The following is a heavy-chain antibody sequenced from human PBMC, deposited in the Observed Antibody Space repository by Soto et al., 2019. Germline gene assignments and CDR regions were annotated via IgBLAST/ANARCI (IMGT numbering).Heavy chain of an antibody. CDR3: ARDGNSSSSGYYYGMDV. CDR2: IYYSGST. J-gene: IGHJ6*02. V-gene: IGHV4-30-4*01. Sequence: QVQLQESGPGLVKPSQTLSLTCTVSGGSISSGDYYWSWIRQPPGKGLEWIGYIYYSGSTYYNPSLKSRVTISVDTSKNQFSLKLSSVTAADTAVYYCARDGNSSSSGYYYGMDVWGQGTTVTVSS. D-gene: IGHD6-6*01. CDR1: GGSISSGDYY.